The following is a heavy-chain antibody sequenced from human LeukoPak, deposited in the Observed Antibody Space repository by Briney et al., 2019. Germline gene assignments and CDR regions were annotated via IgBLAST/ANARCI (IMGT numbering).Heavy chain of an antibody. J-gene: IGHJ4*02. Sequence: SETLSLTCTVSGGSISSSSYYWGWIRQPPGKGLEWIGSIYYSGSTYYNPSLKSRVTISVDTSKNQFSLKLSSVTAADTAVYYCARDAAPYSSSINPYYWGQGTLVTVSS. CDR3: ARDAAPYSSSINPYY. V-gene: IGHV4-39*07. CDR2: IYYSGST. CDR1: GGSISSSSYY. D-gene: IGHD6-6*01.